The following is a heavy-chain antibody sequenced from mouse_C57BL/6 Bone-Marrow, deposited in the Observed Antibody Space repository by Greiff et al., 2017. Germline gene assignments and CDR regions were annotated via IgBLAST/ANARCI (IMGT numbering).Heavy chain of an antibody. J-gene: IGHJ4*01. Sequence: EVKLVASGAELVRPGASVKLSCTASGFNIKDDYMHWVKQRPEQGLEWIGWIDPENGDTEYASKFQGKATITADTSSNTAYLQLSSLTSEDTAVYYCTTTFYYGGAMEYWGQGTSVTVSS. CDR1: GFNIKDDY. V-gene: IGHV14-4*01. D-gene: IGHD2-1*01. CDR2: IDPENGDT. CDR3: TTTFYYGGAMEY.